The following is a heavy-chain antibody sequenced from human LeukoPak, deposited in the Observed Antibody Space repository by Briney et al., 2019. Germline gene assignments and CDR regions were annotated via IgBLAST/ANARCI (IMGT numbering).Heavy chain of an antibody. Sequence: GRSLRHSCAASGFTFDDYAMHWVRQAPGKGLEWVSGISWNSGSIGYADSVKGRFTISRDNARNSLFLQMNSLRPEDTALYYCAKAKYYDILTGPTNHWHFDLWGRGTLVAVSS. CDR2: ISWNSGSI. V-gene: IGHV3-9*01. CDR1: GFTFDDYA. CDR3: AKAKYYDILTGPTNHWHFDL. D-gene: IGHD3-9*01. J-gene: IGHJ2*01.